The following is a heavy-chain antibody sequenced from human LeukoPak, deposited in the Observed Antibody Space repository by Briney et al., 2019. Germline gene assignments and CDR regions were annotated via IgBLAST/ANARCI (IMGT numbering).Heavy chain of an antibody. CDR2: ISSDSSYI. D-gene: IGHD4/OR15-4a*01. CDR3: ARYGGNAFDV. V-gene: IGHV3-21*01. Sequence: PGGSLRLSCAASGFTFSSYNMNWVRQAPGKGLEWISSISSDSSYIYYADSVKGRFTISRDNAKSSLYLQMNSLRAEDTALYYCARYGGNAFDVWGQGTMVTVSS. J-gene: IGHJ3*01. CDR1: GFTFSSYN.